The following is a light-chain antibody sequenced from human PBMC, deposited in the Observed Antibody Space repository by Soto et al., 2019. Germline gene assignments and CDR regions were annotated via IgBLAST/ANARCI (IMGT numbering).Light chain of an antibody. CDR3: QQRSDWPLT. J-gene: IGKJ4*01. CDR2: DAS. CDR1: QSVSSY. Sequence: EIVLTQSPATLSLSPGERATLSCRASQSVSSYLAWYQQKPGQAPRLLVYDASTRATGIPARFSGSGYGTDFTLSISSIEAEDFAVYFCQQRSDWPLTFGGGTKVDIK. V-gene: IGKV3-11*01.